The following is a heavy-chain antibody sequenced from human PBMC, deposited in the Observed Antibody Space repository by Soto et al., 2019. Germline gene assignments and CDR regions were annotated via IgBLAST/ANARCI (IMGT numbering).Heavy chain of an antibody. V-gene: IGHV4-59*01. CDR1: GGSISSVS. CDR3: ARVRYDILTAYSYYFDY. CDR2: IYYSGST. J-gene: IGHJ4*02. D-gene: IGHD3-9*01. Sequence: SETLSLTCTVSGGSISSVSWSWIRQPPGKGLEWIAYIYYSGSTNYNPSLKSRVTVSVDTSKIQLSLKLSSVTAADTAVYYCARVRYDILTAYSYYFDYWGQGTLVTVSS.